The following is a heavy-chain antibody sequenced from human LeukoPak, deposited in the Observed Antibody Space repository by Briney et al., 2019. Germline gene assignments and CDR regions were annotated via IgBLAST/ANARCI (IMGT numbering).Heavy chain of an antibody. V-gene: IGHV3-23*01. D-gene: IGHD4-17*01. CDR2: ISGSGGST. J-gene: IGHJ4*02. Sequence: GGSLRLSCAASGFTFSSYAMSWVRQAPGKGLEWVSAISGSGGSTYYADSVKGRFTISRDNSNNTLYLQMNSLRAEDTAVYYCATVFYGDYAGFDYWGQGTLVTVSS. CDR1: GFTFSSYA. CDR3: ATVFYGDYAGFDY.